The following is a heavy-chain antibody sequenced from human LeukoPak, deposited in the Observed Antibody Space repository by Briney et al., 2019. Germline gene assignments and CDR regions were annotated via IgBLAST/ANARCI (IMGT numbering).Heavy chain of an antibody. CDR3: TREGGYSSGWYDY. V-gene: IGHV1-18*01. CDR2: ISTYNGNT. D-gene: IGHD6-19*01. Sequence: ASVKVSCKASGYTFTSYSINWVRQAPGQGLEWMGWISTYNGNTKYSQKLQGRVTMTTDTSTSTVYMELKSLRSDDTAVYYCTREGGYSSGWYDYWGQGTLVTVSS. CDR1: GYTFTSYS. J-gene: IGHJ4*02.